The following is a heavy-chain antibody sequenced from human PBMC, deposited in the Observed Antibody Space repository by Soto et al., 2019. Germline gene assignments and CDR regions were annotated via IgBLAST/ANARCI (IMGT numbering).Heavy chain of an antibody. Sequence: EVQLVESGGGLVKPGGSLRLSCAASGFTFSSYSMNWVRQAPGKGLEWVSSISSSSSYIYYADSVKGRSTISRDNAKNSLYLQMNSLRAEDTAVYYCARSRGTIFGVVLYYFDYWGQGTLVTVSS. CDR3: ARSRGTIFGVVLYYFDY. CDR2: ISSSSSYI. V-gene: IGHV3-21*01. J-gene: IGHJ4*02. D-gene: IGHD3-3*01. CDR1: GFTFSSYS.